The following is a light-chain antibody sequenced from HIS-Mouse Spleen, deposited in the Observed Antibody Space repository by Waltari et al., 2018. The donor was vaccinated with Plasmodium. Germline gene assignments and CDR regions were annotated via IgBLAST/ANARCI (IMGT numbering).Light chain of an antibody. J-gene: IGLJ3*02. CDR1: ALPKKY. CDR3: YSTDSSGNHRV. CDR2: EDS. Sequence: SYELTQPPSVSVSPGQTARITCSGDALPKKYAYWYQQKSCQAPVLVIYEDSKRPPGIPGGFSGSSSGTMATLTISGAQVEDEADYYGYSTDSSGNHRVFGGGTKLTVL. V-gene: IGLV3-10*01.